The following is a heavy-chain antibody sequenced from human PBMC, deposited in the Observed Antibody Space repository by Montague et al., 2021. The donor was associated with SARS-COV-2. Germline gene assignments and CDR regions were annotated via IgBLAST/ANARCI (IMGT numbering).Heavy chain of an antibody. Sequence: SETLSLTCSVSGGSVSSSSYDWGWIRQPPGKGLEWIGTVSDSGSTSYNPSLKSRVTISVDTPKNQFSLKLSSVTAADTAVYYCAGSLRGNQERGDYWGHGTLVTVSS. CDR1: GGSVSSSSYD. V-gene: IGHV4-39*07. CDR2: VSDSGST. CDR3: AGSLRGNQERGDY. D-gene: IGHD3-16*01. J-gene: IGHJ4*01.